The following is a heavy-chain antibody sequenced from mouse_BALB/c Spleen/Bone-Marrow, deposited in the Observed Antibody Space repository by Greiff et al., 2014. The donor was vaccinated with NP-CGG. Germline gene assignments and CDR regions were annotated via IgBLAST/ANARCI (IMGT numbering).Heavy chain of an antibody. CDR1: GYSLTGYY. D-gene: IGHD2-3*01. J-gene: IGHJ2*01. V-gene: IGHV1S34*01. CDR3: ARGDGYYVDFDY. CDR2: ISCYNGAT. Sequence: LVKTGASVKISCKASGYSLTGYYMHWVKQSHGKSLEWIGYISCYNGATSYNQKFKGKATFTVDTSSSTAYMQLNSLTSEDSAVYYCARGDGYYVDFDYWGQGTTLTVSS.